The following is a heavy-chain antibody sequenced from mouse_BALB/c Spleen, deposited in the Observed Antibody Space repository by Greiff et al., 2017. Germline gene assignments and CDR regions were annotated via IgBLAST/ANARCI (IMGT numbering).Heavy chain of an antibody. CDR3: ARYYGSSSYAMDY. J-gene: IGHJ4*01. Sequence: VHVKQSGPELVKPGASMKISCKASGYSFTGYTMNWVKQSHGKNLEWIGLINPYNGGTSYNQKFKGKATLTVDKSSSTAYMELLSLTSEDSAVYYWARYYGSSSYAMDYWGQGTSVTVSS. CDR1: GYSFTGYT. CDR2: INPYNGGT. V-gene: IGHV1-18*01. D-gene: IGHD1-1*01.